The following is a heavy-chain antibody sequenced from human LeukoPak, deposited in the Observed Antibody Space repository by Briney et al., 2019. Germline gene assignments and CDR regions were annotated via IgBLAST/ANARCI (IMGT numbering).Heavy chain of an antibody. V-gene: IGHV4-39*01. CDR2: IYYSGST. J-gene: IGHJ4*02. CDR3: ARGNYDYVWGSYRREFDY. Sequence: SETLSLTCTVSGGSISSSSYYWGWIRQPPGKGLEWIGSIYYSGSTYYNPPLKSRVTISVDTSKNQFSLKLGSVTAADTAVYYCARGNYDYVWGSYRREFDYWGQGTLVTVSS. D-gene: IGHD3-16*02. CDR1: GGSISSSSYY.